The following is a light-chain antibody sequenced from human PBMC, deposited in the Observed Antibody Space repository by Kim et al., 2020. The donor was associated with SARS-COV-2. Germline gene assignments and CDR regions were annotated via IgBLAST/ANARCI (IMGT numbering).Light chain of an antibody. CDR2: KAS. CDR1: QSISTW. J-gene: IGKJ2*01. CDR3: QQYKAYPYT. Sequence: SASVGDRVPVTCRASQSISTWLAWYQQKPGKAPNLLIYKASTLESGVPSRFSGSGSGTEFTLTISSLQPDDFASYYCQQYKAYPYTFGQGTKLEIK. V-gene: IGKV1-5*03.